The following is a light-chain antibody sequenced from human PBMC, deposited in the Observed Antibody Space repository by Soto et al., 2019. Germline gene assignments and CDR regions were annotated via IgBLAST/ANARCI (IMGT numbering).Light chain of an antibody. CDR3: HQNYSTSLT. Sequence: DIRVTQSPSTLSASVSARVTITCRASQSISSWLALYQQKPGKAAKLLIYKAPSLESGVPSRFSGSGSGTEFTLTIISRQHADFVAYYYHQNYSTSLTVGGGTKVDIK. CDR1: QSISSW. V-gene: IGKV1-5*03. CDR2: KAP. J-gene: IGKJ4*01.